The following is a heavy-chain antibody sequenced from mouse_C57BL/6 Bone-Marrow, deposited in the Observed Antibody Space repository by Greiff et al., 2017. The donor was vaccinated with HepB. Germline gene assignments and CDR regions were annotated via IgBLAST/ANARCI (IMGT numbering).Heavy chain of an antibody. CDR3: ARSGAYYSNYEDAMDY. Sequence: QVQLQQSGAELVKPGASVKMSCKASGYTFTSYWITWVKQRPGQGLEWIGDIYPGSGSTNYNEKFKSKATLTVDTSSSTAYMQLSILTSEDSAVYYCARSGAYYSNYEDAMDYWGQGTSVTVSS. CDR2: IYPGSGST. J-gene: IGHJ4*01. CDR1: GYTFTSYW. V-gene: IGHV1-55*01. D-gene: IGHD2-5*01.